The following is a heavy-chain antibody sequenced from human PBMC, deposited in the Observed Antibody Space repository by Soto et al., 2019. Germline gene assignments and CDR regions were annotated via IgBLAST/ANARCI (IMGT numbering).Heavy chain of an antibody. CDR3: ATWHEREHAYDV. V-gene: IGHV3-53*01. CDR2: LYDLDGS. D-gene: IGHD1-1*01. CDR1: GFTISGKKY. J-gene: IGHJ3*01. Sequence: DVQLVESGGGLIQPGESLRLSCAAFGFTISGKKYVAWVRQAPGKGLEWVSALYDLDGSFYAASVKGRFTTSSDSSKTTVYLQMNYLRPDDTAVYYCATWHEREHAYDVRGQGTTVTVSS.